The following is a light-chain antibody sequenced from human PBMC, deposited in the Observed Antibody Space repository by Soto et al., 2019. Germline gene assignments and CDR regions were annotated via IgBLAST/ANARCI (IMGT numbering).Light chain of an antibody. J-gene: IGLJ3*02. V-gene: IGLV3-25*03. Sequence: SYELTQPPSVSVSPGQTARITCSGDALPKQYAYWYQQKPRQAPVLVIYKDTERPSGILARFSGSSSGTTVTLTISGVQAEDEADYYCLSADSSGTYWVFGGGTKVTVL. CDR1: ALPKQY. CDR3: LSADSSGTYWV. CDR2: KDT.